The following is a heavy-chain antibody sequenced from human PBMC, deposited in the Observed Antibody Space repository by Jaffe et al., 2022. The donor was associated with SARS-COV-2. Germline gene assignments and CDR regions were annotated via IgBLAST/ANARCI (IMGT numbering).Heavy chain of an antibody. Sequence: EVQLVESGGGLVQPGGSLRLSCAASGFTFSSYWMSWVRQAPGKGLEWVANIKQDGSEKYYVDSVKGRFTISRDNAKNSLYLQMNSLRAEDTAVYYCARLDGLTVPNHYYYGMDVWGQGTTVTVSS. CDR2: IKQDGSEK. J-gene: IGHJ6*02. V-gene: IGHV3-7*01. D-gene: IGHD4-4*01. CDR1: GFTFSSYW. CDR3: ARLDGLTVPNHYYYGMDV.